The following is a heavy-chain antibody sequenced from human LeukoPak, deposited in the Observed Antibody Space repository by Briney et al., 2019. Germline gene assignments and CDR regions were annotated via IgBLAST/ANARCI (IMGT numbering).Heavy chain of an antibody. CDR2: IYYSGST. D-gene: IGHD3-22*01. Sequence: PSETLSLTCTVSGGSISSYYWSWIRQPPGKGLEWIGYIYYSGSTNYNPSLKSQVTISVDTSKNQFSLKLSSVTAADTAVYYCARESNWYYYNSSGYRDAFDIWGQGTMVTVSS. CDR3: ARESNWYYYNSSGYRDAFDI. J-gene: IGHJ3*02. CDR1: GGSISSYY. V-gene: IGHV4-59*01.